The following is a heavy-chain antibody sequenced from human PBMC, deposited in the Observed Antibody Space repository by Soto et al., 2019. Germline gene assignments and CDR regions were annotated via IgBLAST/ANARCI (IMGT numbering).Heavy chain of an antibody. CDR3: ARDGTTGTANFHYAMDV. CDR1: RFTFSTYE. J-gene: IGHJ6*02. CDR2: ISTSGSTV. D-gene: IGHD4-17*01. Sequence: GGSLRLSCAASRFTFSTYEMNWVRQAPGKGLEWVSYISTSGSTVYYADSVKGRFTISRDNTRNSLYLQMNSLRDEDTALYYCARDGTTGTANFHYAMDVWGQGTTVTVSS. V-gene: IGHV3-48*03.